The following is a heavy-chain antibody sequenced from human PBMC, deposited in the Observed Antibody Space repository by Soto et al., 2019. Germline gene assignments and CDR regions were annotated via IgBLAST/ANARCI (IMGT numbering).Heavy chain of an antibody. Sequence: ASVKVSCKASGYTFTSYYMHWVRQAPGQGLEWMGIINPSGGSTSYAQKFQGRVTMTRDTSTSTVYMELSSLRSEDTAVYYCARDILTGYSYYYYYGMDVWGQGTTVTVSS. D-gene: IGHD3-9*01. J-gene: IGHJ6*02. CDR1: GYTFTSYY. V-gene: IGHV1-46*01. CDR3: ARDILTGYSYYYYYGMDV. CDR2: INPSGGST.